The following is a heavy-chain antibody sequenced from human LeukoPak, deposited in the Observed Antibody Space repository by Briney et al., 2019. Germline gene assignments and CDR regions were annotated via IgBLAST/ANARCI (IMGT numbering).Heavy chain of an antibody. D-gene: IGHD5-24*01. J-gene: IGHJ1*01. CDR1: GGSISSGDYY. V-gene: IGHV4-30-4*08. CDR3: ARHGWLQLEREYFQH. CDR2: IYYSGST. Sequence: SETLSLTCTVSGGSISSGDYYWSWIRQPPGKGLEWIGYIYYSGSTYYNPSLKSRVTISVDTSKNQFSLKLSSVTAADTAVYYCARHGWLQLEREYFQHWGQGTLVTVSS.